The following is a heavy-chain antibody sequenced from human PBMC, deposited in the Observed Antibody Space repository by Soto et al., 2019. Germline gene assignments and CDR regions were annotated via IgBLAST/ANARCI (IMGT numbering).Heavy chain of an antibody. V-gene: IGHV3-30*18. Sequence: GGSLRLSCAASGFTFSSYGMHWVRQAPGKGLEWVAVISYDGSNKYYADSVKGRFTISRDNSKNTLYLQMNSLRAEDTAVYYCAKGGSYYFDYWGQGTLVTVSS. J-gene: IGHJ4*02. CDR3: AKGGSYYFDY. CDR2: ISYDGSNK. CDR1: GFTFSSYG.